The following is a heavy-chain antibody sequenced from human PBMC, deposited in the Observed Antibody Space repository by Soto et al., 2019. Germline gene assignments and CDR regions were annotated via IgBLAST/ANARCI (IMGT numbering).Heavy chain of an antibody. Sequence: QVQLQESGPGLVKPSGTLSLTCAVSGGSISSSNWWSWVRQPPGKGLEWIGEIYHSGSTNYNPSLKSRVTISVDKSKHQFSLTLSSVTAAATAVYYCARVVGGYYYGMDVWGQGTTVTVSS. V-gene: IGHV4-4*02. D-gene: IGHD2-2*01. J-gene: IGHJ6*02. CDR1: GGSISSSNW. CDR3: ARVVGGYYYGMDV. CDR2: IYHSGST.